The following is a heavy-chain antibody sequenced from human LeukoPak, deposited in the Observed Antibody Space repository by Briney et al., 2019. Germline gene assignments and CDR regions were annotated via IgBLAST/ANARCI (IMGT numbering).Heavy chain of an antibody. CDR3: ARLGYCTNGVCSNFDY. Sequence: ETLSLTCTASGGSISSYYWSWVRQAPGKGLEWVANIKQDGSEKYYVDSVKGRFTISRDNAKNSLYLQMNSLRAEDTAVYYCARLGYCTNGVCSNFDYWAREPWSPSPQ. V-gene: IGHV3-7*01. CDR2: IKQDGSEK. CDR1: GGSISSYY. D-gene: IGHD2-8*01. J-gene: IGHJ4*02.